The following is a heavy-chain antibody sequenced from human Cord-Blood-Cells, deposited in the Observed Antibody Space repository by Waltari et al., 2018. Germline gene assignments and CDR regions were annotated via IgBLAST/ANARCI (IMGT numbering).Heavy chain of an antibody. V-gene: IGHV4-38-2*02. D-gene: IGHD2-2*01. CDR2: IYHSGST. CDR3: ASVGAAAIDY. J-gene: IGHJ4*02. Sequence: QVQLQESGPGLVKPSETLSLTCTVSGYSIRRGYYWGWIRQPPGKGLEWIGSIYHSGSTYYNPSLKTRVTISVDTSKNQFSLKLSSVTAADTAVYYCASVGAAAIDYWGQGTLVTVSS. CDR1: GYSIRRGYY.